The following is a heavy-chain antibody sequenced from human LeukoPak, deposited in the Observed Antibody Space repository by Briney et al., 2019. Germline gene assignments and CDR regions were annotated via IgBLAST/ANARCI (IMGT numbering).Heavy chain of an antibody. J-gene: IGHJ4*02. CDR1: GFTFSSYA. CDR2: ISYDGSIE. V-gene: IGHV3-30-3*01. D-gene: IGHD3-10*01. Sequence: GGSLRLSCSASGFTFSSYAFHWVRQAPGKGLEWVAVISYDGSIEYYADFVKGRFTISRDNSKSTLYLQVDSLRTEDTAVYYCARDGGATMVRGVATYDSWGQGTLVTVSS. CDR3: ARDGGATMVRGVATYDS.